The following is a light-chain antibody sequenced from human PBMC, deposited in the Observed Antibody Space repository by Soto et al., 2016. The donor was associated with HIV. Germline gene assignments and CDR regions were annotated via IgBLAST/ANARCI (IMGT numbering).Light chain of an antibody. CDR1: QGISSY. Sequence: DIQLTQSPSFLSASVGDRITITCRASQGISSYLAWYQQKPGKAPKLLIYAASTLQSGVPSRFSGSGSGTEFTLTISSLQPEDFATYYCQQYYSTPITSGQGTRPEIK. J-gene: IGKJ5*01. V-gene: IGKV1-9*01. CDR2: AAS. CDR3: QQYYSTPIT.